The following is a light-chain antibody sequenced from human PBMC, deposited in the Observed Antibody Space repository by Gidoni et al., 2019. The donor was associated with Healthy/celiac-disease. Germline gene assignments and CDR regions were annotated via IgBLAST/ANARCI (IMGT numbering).Light chain of an antibody. CDR1: QSVSSN. Sequence: EIVMKQSPATLSVSPGERATLSCRASQSVSSNLSWYQQKPGQAPSLLIYGASTRATCIPARFSGSGSGTEFTLTISSLQSEDFAVYYCQQYNNWPPLTFGQGTKVEIK. V-gene: IGKV3-15*01. CDR2: GAS. J-gene: IGKJ1*01. CDR3: QQYNNWPPLT.